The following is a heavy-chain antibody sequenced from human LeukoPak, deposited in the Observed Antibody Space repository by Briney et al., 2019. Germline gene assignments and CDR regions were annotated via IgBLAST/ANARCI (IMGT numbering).Heavy chain of an antibody. CDR2: INGDGSST. J-gene: IGHJ1*01. Sequence: GGSLRLSCAASGFTFSDYWMHWVRQAPGKGLVCVSRINGDGSSTSYADSVKGRFTISRDSAKNTLYLQMNSLRAEDTAVYYCASPSSSWYSEYFQHWGQGTLVTVSS. V-gene: IGHV3-74*01. CDR1: GFTFSDYW. D-gene: IGHD6-13*01. CDR3: ASPSSSWYSEYFQH.